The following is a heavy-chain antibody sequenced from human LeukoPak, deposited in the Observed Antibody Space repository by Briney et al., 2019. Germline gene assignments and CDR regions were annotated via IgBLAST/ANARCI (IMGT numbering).Heavy chain of an antibody. D-gene: IGHD1-26*01. CDR2: IKSKTDGGTT. CDR1: GFSFSSYG. V-gene: IGHV3-15*07. J-gene: IGHJ5*02. Sequence: GGSLRLSCAASGFSFSSYGMHWVRQAPGKGLEWVGRIKSKTDGGTTDYAAPVKSRFTISRDDSKNTLYLQMNSLKTEDTAVYYCTTGILSGDPWGQGTLVTVSS. CDR3: TTGILSGDP.